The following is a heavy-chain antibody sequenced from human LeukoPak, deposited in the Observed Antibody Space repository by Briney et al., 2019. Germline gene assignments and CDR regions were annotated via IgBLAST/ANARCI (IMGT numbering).Heavy chain of an antibody. CDR1: GYTFTGYG. J-gene: IGHJ6*02. CDR2: ISAYNGNT. Sequence: GASVKVSCKASGYTFTGYGISWERQAPGQGLEWMGWISAYNGNTNYAQKLQGRVTMTTDTSTSTAYMELRSLRSDDAAVYYCARDPGPQVYYYYYGMDVWGQGTTVTVSS. V-gene: IGHV1-18*01. CDR3: ARDPGPQVYYYYYGMDV.